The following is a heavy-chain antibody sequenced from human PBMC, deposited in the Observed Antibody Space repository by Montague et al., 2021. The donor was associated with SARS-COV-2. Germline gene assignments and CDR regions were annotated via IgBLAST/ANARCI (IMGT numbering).Heavy chain of an antibody. Sequence: SETLSLTCTVSGGSISSSSYYWGWIRQPPGKGLEWIGEINHSGSTNYNPSLKSRVTISVDTSKNQFSLKLSSVTAADTAVYYCARGSGCSGGSCYSEWDPYYYYGMDVWGQGTTVTVSS. V-gene: IGHV4-39*07. J-gene: IGHJ6*02. CDR3: ARGSGCSGGSCYSEWDPYYYYGMDV. CDR2: INHSGST. CDR1: GGSISSSSYY. D-gene: IGHD2-15*01.